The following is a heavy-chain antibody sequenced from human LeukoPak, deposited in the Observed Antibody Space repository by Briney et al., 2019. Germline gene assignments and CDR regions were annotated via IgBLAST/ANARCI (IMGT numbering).Heavy chain of an antibody. CDR1: GYSFTSYW. CDR3: ARLPYYYDSSGYYYGWFYFDY. D-gene: IGHD3-22*01. V-gene: IGHV5-51*01. Sequence: GESLKISCKGSGYSFTSYWIGWVRPMPGKGLEWMGIIYPGDSDTRYSPSFQGQVTISADKSISTAYLQWSSLKASDTAMYYCARLPYYYDSSGYYYGWFYFDYWGQGTLVTVSS. J-gene: IGHJ4*02. CDR2: IYPGDSDT.